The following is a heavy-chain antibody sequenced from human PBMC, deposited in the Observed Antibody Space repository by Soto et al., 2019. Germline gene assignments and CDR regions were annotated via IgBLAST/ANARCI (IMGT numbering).Heavy chain of an antibody. J-gene: IGHJ5*02. D-gene: IGHD2-15*01. V-gene: IGHV1-3*01. CDR3: ARDRAYCSGGSCYSTLYNWFDP. CDR2: INAGNGNT. Sequence: ASVKVSCKASGYTFTSYAMHWVRQAPGQRLEWMGWINAGNGNTKYSQKFQGRVTITRDTSASTAYMELSSLRSEDTAVYYCARDRAYCSGGSCYSTLYNWFDPWGQGTLVTVSS. CDR1: GYTFTSYA.